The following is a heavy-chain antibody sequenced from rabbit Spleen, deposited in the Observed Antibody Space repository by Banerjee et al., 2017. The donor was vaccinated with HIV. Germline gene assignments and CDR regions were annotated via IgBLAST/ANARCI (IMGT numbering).Heavy chain of an antibody. CDR1: GFSFSSSYW. D-gene: IGHD8-1*01. CDR2: IDGGSSGST. CDR3: ARDTGSSFSSYGMDL. V-gene: IGHV1S45*01. Sequence: QEQLEESGGDLVKPEGSLTLTCAASGFSFSSSYWIYWVRQAPGKGLEWIACIDGGSSGSTNYARWAKGRFTISKTSSTTLTLQMTSLTAADTATYFCARDTGSSFSSYGMDLWGQGTLVTVS. J-gene: IGHJ6*01.